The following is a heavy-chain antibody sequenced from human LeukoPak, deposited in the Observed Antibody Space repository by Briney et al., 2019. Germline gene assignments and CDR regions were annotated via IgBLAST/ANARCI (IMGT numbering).Heavy chain of an antibody. J-gene: IGHJ6*03. CDR2: ISAYNGNT. V-gene: IGHV1-18*01. CDR3: ARAEWELPNYYYYYYMDV. D-gene: IGHD1-26*01. Sequence: ASVKVSCKASGYTFTSYGISWVRQAPGQGLEWMGWISAYNGNTNYAQKLQGRVTMTTDTSTSTAYMELRSLRSDDTAVYYCARAEWELPNYYYYYYMDVWGQGTMVTVSS. CDR1: GYTFTSYG.